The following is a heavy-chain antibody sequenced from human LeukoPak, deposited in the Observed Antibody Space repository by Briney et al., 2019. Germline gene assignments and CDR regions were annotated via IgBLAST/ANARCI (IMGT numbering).Heavy chain of an antibody. V-gene: IGHV4-34*01. CDR1: GESFSAYF. J-gene: IGHJ4*03. D-gene: IGHD6-6*01. Sequence: SETLSLTCAVHGESFSAYFWSWIHQVPGKGLEWVGEIDHRGSSNYNPPLKSRATISVDTSKNHFSLSLTSVTAADTAVYYCATRSSTLTAARCFDDWGQGTAVTVSS. CDR3: ATRSSTLTAARCFDD. CDR2: IDHRGSS.